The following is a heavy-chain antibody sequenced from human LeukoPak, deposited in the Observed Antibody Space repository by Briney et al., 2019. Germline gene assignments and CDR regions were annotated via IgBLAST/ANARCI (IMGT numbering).Heavy chain of an antibody. CDR2: INPNSGGT. J-gene: IGHJ4*02. CDR3: VRDLVLDYDSSDYSNSNDY. V-gene: IGHV1-2*02. CDR1: GYTFTGYY. Sequence: GASVKVSCKASGYTFTGYYMHWVRQAPGQGLEWMGWINPNSGGTNYAQKFQGRVTMTRDTSISTAYMELSRLRSDDTAVYYCVRDLVLDYDSSDYSNSNDYWGQGTLVTVSS. D-gene: IGHD3-22*01.